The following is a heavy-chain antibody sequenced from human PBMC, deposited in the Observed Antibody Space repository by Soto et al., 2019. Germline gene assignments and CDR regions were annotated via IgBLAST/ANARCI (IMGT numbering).Heavy chain of an antibody. V-gene: IGHV4-30-4*01. Sequence: SETLSLTCTVAGDSIRCVNHYWSWIRQPPGKGLEWIGYIYYSGSTYYSPSRTSRVTISVDTSKNQFSLKLNSVTAADTAVYYCARVDILTAYGCMDVWGQGTTVTVSS. J-gene: IGHJ6*02. D-gene: IGHD3-9*01. CDR3: ARVDILTAYGCMDV. CDR2: IYYSGST. CDR1: GDSIRCVNHY.